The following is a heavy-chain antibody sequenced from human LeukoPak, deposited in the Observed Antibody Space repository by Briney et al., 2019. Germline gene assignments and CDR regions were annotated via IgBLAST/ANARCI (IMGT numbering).Heavy chain of an antibody. Sequence: GSLRLSCAPSGFTFSTSGMHWVRQAPGKGLEWVAVISDDGRKGYYTDSVKGRFTISRDSAKNTVYLQMNSLKTEDTAVYHCAKDRSSTWSFDYWGQGALVTVSS. CDR3: AKDRSSTWSFDY. CDR2: ISDDGRKG. CDR1: GFTFSTSG. V-gene: IGHV3-30*18. J-gene: IGHJ4*02. D-gene: IGHD2-15*01.